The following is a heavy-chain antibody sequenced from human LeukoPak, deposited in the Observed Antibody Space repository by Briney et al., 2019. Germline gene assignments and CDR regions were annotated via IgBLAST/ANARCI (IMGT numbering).Heavy chain of an antibody. CDR1: GGSFSVYY. J-gene: IGHJ5*02. Sequence: SETLSLTCAVSGGSFSVYYWGWLRQPPGKGLEWIGEVSDGGGTDYNPSLKGRVTMSVDTSKNQFSLRLSSVTAADTAVYYCARHYGPWGQGTLVTVSS. V-gene: IGHV4-34*01. CDR3: ARHYGP. D-gene: IGHD3-16*01. CDR2: VSDGGGT.